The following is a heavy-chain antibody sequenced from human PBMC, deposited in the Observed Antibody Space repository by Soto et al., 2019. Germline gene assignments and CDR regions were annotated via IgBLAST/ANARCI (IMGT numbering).Heavy chain of an antibody. CDR2: NSSNGVST. CDR3: ASLTQGYLLPGDAFDI. D-gene: IGHD2-2*01. V-gene: IGHV3-64*01. CDR1: GYTFSSYA. J-gene: IGHJ3*02. Sequence: GGSLRLSCAASGYTFSSYAMHWVRQAPGKGLEYVSANSSNGVSTYYANSVKGRFTISRDNSKNTLYLQMGSLRAEDLAVYYCASLTQGYLLPGDAFDIWGQGTMVTVSS.